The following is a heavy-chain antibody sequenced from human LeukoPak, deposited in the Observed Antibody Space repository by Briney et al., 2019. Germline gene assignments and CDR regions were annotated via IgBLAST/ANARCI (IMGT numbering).Heavy chain of an antibody. CDR3: VRDSSGDSSGRPSLDY. CDR1: GFTFSYYR. CDR2: IWYDGSNK. J-gene: IGHJ4*02. V-gene: IGHV3-33*01. D-gene: IGHD3-10*01. Sequence: GRSLRLSCAASGFTFSYYRMHWVRQAPGKGLEWVANIWYDGSNKYYADSVKGRFTISRDNSKNTLNLQMNSLRADDTAVYFCVRDSSGDSSGRPSLDYWGQGTLVTVSS.